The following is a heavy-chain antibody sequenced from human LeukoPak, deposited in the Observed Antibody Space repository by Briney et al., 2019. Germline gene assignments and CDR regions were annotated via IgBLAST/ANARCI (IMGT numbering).Heavy chain of an antibody. V-gene: IGHV4-4*07. Sequence: KPSETLSLTCTVSGGSISSYYWSWIRQPAGKGLEWIGRIYSSGSTNYNPSLKSRVTMSVDTSKNQFSLKLNSVTAADTAVYYCARPSGDILTGYYGLWGQGTLVTVSS. D-gene: IGHD3-9*01. CDR3: ARPSGDILTGYYGL. CDR2: IYSSGST. CDR1: GGSISSYY. J-gene: IGHJ4*02.